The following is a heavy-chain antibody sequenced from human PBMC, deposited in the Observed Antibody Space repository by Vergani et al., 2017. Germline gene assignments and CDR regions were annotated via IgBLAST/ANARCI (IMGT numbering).Heavy chain of an antibody. V-gene: IGHV1-69*09. CDR1: GGTFSSYA. CDR3: AREVLGYCSGGSCYSNWFDP. Sequence: QVQLVESGGGVVQPGSSVKVSCKASGGTFSSYAISWVRQAPGQGLEWMGRIIPILGIANYAQKFQGRVTITADKSTSTAYMELSSLRSEDTAVYYCAREVLGYCSGGSCYSNWFDPWGQGTLVTVSS. D-gene: IGHD2-15*01. CDR2: IIPILGIA. J-gene: IGHJ5*02.